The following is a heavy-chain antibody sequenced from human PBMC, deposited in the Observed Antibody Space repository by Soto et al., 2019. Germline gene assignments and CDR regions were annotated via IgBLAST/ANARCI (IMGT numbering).Heavy chain of an antibody. J-gene: IGHJ6*02. V-gene: IGHV4-61*01. CDR1: GGSVSSGSYY. Sequence: PSETLSLTCTVSGGSVSSGSYYWIWMRQPPGKGLEWLGYIYYSGSTNYNPSLKSRITISVATSKNQLSLKLSSVTAADTAVYYCARVWGDTDSSGYRTYCYYGMDVWGQGTTVTVSS. D-gene: IGHD3-22*01. CDR3: ARVWGDTDSSGYRTYCYYGMDV. CDR2: IYYSGST.